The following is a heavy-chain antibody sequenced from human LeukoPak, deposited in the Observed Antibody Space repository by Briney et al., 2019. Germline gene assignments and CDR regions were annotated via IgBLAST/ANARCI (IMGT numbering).Heavy chain of an antibody. CDR2: IISDSGSI. V-gene: IGHV3-9*01. CDR3: AKGGQVTMAVVMYYFDQ. J-gene: IGHJ4*02. D-gene: IGHD3-22*01. CDR1: GFTFDDYP. Sequence: PGGSLTLSCAVSGFTFDDYPMHWVRQAPGKGLEWVSCIISDSGSIGYADSVKGRFTSSRDNAKNSLYLQMNSLRAEDTALYYCAKGGQVTMAVVMYYFDQWGQGTLVTVSS.